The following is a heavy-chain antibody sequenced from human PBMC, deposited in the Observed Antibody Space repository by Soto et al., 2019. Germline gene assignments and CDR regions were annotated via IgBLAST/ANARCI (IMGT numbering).Heavy chain of an antibody. D-gene: IGHD6-6*01. CDR2: IYFSGST. CDR3: ARVGGVAARTFAY. Sequence: SETLSLTCTVSCGSISSDYWSWVRQPPGKGLEWIGYIYFSGSTNYNPSLESRVTISLDASKTQFSLKPRSLTTADTAVYYCARVGGVAARTFAYWGQGTLVTVSS. V-gene: IGHV4-59*01. CDR1: CGSISSDY. J-gene: IGHJ4*02.